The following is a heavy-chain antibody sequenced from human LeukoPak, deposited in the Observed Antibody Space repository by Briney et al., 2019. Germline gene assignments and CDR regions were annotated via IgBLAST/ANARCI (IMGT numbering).Heavy chain of an antibody. V-gene: IGHV1-2*02. D-gene: IGHD3-10*01. CDR2: INPNSGGT. CDR1: GYTFTGYY. CDR3: ARGGVTMVRGVLKRYYYYYMDV. Sequence: ASVKVSCKASGYTFTGYYMHWVRQAPGQGLEWMGWINPNSGGTNYAQKFQGRVTMTRNTSISTAYMELSSLRSEDTAVYYCARGGVTMVRGVLKRYYYYYMDVWGKGTTVTISS. J-gene: IGHJ6*03.